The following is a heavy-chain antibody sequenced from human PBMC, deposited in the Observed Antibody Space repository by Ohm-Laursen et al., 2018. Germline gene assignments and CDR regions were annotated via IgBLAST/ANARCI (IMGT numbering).Heavy chain of an antibody. V-gene: IGHV1-69*01. CDR2: IVPIFGTA. CDR1: GGTFSSYA. Sequence: GSSVKVSCKASGGTFSSYAISWVRQAPGQGLEWMGGIVPIFGTANYAQKFQGRVTITADESTSTAYMELSSLRSEDTAVYYCAAIIAAAGDYYYYGMDVWGQGTTVTVSS. CDR3: AAIIAAAGDYYYYGMDV. J-gene: IGHJ6*02. D-gene: IGHD6-13*01.